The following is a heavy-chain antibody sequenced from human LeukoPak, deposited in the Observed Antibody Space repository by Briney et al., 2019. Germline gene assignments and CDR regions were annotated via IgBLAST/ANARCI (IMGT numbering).Heavy chain of an antibody. Sequence: GGSLRLSCAASGFTFSNYAMCWVRQALGKGLEWVSLISGDGANTYYPDPVKGRFTISRDNSKNTLYLQMNSLRAEDTALYYCAPDLRGSASSLDDWGQGTLVTVSS. V-gene: IGHV3-23*01. D-gene: IGHD6-25*01. CDR2: ISGDGANT. J-gene: IGHJ4*02. CDR1: GFTFSNYA. CDR3: APDLRGSASSLDD.